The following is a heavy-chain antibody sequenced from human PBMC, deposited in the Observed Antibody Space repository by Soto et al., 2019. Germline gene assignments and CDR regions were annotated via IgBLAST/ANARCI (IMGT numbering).Heavy chain of an antibody. Sequence: ASVKVSCKASGYTFTNYAMHLVHQAPGQRLEWMGWINAGNGNTKYSQKFQGRVTITRDTSASTAYMELSSLRSDDTAVYYCARGPLLWGDVWGQGTTVSVSS. CDR1: GYTFTNYA. V-gene: IGHV1-3*01. CDR3: ARGPLLWGDV. J-gene: IGHJ6*02. CDR2: INAGNGNT. D-gene: IGHD3-10*01.